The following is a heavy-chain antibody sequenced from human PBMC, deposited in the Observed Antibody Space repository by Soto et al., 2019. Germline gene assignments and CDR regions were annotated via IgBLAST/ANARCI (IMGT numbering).Heavy chain of an antibody. CDR1: GDTFKNCV. Sequence: QVQVVQSGVEVRRPGSSVKGSCKASGDTFKNCVISWVRQAPGQGLEWMGGIIPLFGTTDFAKRFQGRLTITTDESTTTAYMELSRLRSEDTATYYCAAELGFGKLSVVWGQGTTVIVSS. V-gene: IGHV1-69*01. CDR2: IIPLFGTT. J-gene: IGHJ6*02. CDR3: AAELGFGKLSVV. D-gene: IGHD3-10*01.